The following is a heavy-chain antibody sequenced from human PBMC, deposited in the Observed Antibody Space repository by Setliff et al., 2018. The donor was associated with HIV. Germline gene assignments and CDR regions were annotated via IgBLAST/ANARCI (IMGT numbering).Heavy chain of an antibody. Sequence: TLSLTCTVSGDSISSSGPGYYWGWVRQPPGGGLEWIGSVYHSGSTYYNPSLKSRVTISVDTSKNQFSLTLSSVTAADTAMYYCATYAGNGGGKGYWGQGTLVTVSS. CDR3: ATYAGNGGGKGY. J-gene: IGHJ4*02. D-gene: IGHD2-21*01. CDR2: VYHSGST. CDR1: GDSISSSGPGYY. V-gene: IGHV4-39*07.